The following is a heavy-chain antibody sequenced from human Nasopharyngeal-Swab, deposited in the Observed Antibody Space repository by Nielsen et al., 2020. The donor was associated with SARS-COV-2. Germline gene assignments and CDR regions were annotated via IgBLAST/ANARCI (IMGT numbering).Heavy chain of an antibody. CDR2: IKPDGSEK. V-gene: IGHV3-7*04. J-gene: IGHJ4*02. D-gene: IGHD4/OR15-4a*01. Sequence: GESLKISCTASGFTFSTYWMRWVRQAPGKGLEWVANIKPDGSEKNYVDSVKGRFTISRDNARNSMSLQMSSLSAEDTAVYFCGREGLSFAADQWGQGTLVTVSS. CDR1: GFTFSTYW. CDR3: GREGLSFAADQ.